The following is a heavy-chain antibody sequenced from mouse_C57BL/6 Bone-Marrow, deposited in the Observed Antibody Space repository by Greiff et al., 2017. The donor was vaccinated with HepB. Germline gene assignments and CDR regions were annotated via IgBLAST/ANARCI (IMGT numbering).Heavy chain of an antibody. J-gene: IGHJ2*01. V-gene: IGHV5-4*01. CDR3: AREGYYYGSSYKDYFDY. D-gene: IGHD1-1*01. CDR2: ISDGGSYT. Sequence: EVMLVESGGGLVKPGGSLKLSCAASGFTFSSYAMSWVRQTPEKRLEWVATISDGGSYTYYPDNVKGRFTISRDNAKNNLYLQMSHLKSEDTAMYYCAREGYYYGSSYKDYFDYWGQGTTLTVSS. CDR1: GFTFSSYA.